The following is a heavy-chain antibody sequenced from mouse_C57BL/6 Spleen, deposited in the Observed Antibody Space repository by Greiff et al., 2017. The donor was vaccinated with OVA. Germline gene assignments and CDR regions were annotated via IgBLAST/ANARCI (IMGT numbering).Heavy chain of an antibody. CDR2: IYPGNSDT. Sequence: DVKLQESGTVLARPGASVKMSCKTSGYTFTSYWMHWVKQRPGQGLEWLGAIYPGNSDTSYNQQFTGKAKLTAVTSASTAYMGLSSLTNEDSAVDDGTREGTTVEFGFAYWGQGTLVTVAA. J-gene: IGHJ3*01. CDR3: TREGTTVEFGFAY. CDR1: GYTFTSYW. D-gene: IGHD1-1*01. V-gene: IGHV1-5*01.